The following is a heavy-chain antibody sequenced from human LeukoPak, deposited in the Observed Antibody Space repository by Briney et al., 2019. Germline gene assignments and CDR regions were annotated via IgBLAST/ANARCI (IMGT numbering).Heavy chain of an antibody. Sequence: ASVKVSCKASGYTFTSYYMHWVRQAPGQGLEWMGIINPSGGSTSYAQKFQGRVTITRDTSTSTVYMELSSLRSEDTAVYYRARVGGVVPWYFDYWGQGTLVTVSS. V-gene: IGHV1-46*01. CDR2: INPSGGST. J-gene: IGHJ4*02. CDR3: ARVGGVVPWYFDY. D-gene: IGHD2-15*01. CDR1: GYTFTSYY.